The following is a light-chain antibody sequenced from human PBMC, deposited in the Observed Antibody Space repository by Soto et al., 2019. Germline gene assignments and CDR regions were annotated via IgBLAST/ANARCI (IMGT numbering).Light chain of an antibody. CDR3: SSFTSSSTLYV. CDR2: EDN. J-gene: IGLJ1*01. CDR1: SSDVGGYNY. V-gene: IGLV2-14*01. Sequence: QSVLTQPASVSGSPGQSITISCTGSSSDVGGYNYVSWYQQHPGKAPKLMIYEDNKRHSGVSNRFSGSKSGNTASLTISGLQAEDEADYYCSSFTSSSTLYVFGTGTKLTVL.